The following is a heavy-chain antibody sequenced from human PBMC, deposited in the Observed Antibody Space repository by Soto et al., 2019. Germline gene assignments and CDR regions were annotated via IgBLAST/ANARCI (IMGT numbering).Heavy chain of an antibody. CDR3: ARDPGIAAAGPGGFDP. V-gene: IGHV4-59*01. D-gene: IGHD6-13*01. CDR1: GGSISSYY. J-gene: IGHJ5*02. CDR2: IYYSGST. Sequence: SETLSLTCTVSGGSISSYYWSWIRQPPGKGLEWIGYIYYSGSTNYNPSLKSRVTISVDTSKNQFSLKLSSVTAADTAVYYCARDPGIAAAGPGGFDPWGQGTLVTVSS.